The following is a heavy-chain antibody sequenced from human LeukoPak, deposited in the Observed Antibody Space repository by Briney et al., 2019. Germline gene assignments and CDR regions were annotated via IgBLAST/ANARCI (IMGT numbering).Heavy chain of an antibody. CDR2: ISSSSIYI. CDR3: ARDRYSGSYYVPGFDY. Sequence: PGGSLRLSCAASGFTFSSYSMNWVRQAPGKGLEWVSSISSSSIYIYYADSVKGRFTVSRDNAKNSLYLQMNSLRADDTAVYYCARDRYSGSYYVPGFDYWGQGTLVTVSS. D-gene: IGHD1-26*01. CDR1: GFTFSSYS. J-gene: IGHJ4*02. V-gene: IGHV3-21*01.